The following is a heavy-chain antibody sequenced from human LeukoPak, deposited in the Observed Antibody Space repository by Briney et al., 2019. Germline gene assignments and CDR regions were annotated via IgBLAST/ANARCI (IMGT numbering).Heavy chain of an antibody. CDR3: ARTGYCSGGSCYPGWFDP. CDR1: GGSIRSSSYY. CDR2: IYYSGST. V-gene: IGHV4-39*01. J-gene: IGHJ5*02. D-gene: IGHD2-15*01. Sequence: SETLSLTCTVSGGSIRSSSYYWGWIRQPPGKGLEWIGSIYYSGSTYYNASLKSRGTISVDTSKNQFSLKLNSVTAADTAVYYCARTGYCSGGSCYPGWFDPWGQGTLVTVSS.